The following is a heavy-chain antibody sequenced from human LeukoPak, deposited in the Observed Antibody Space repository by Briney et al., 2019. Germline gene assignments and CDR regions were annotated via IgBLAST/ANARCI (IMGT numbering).Heavy chain of an antibody. Sequence: GGSLRLSCAASGFTLSSYAMSWVRQAPGKGLEWVANIKQDGSEKYYVDSVKGRFTISRDNAKNSLCLQMNSLRAEDTAVYYCARDLMSPTPESESSWYDAFDIWGQGTMVTVSS. D-gene: IGHD6-13*01. CDR1: GFTLSSYA. CDR3: ARDLMSPTPESESSWYDAFDI. V-gene: IGHV3-7*03. CDR2: IKQDGSEK. J-gene: IGHJ3*02.